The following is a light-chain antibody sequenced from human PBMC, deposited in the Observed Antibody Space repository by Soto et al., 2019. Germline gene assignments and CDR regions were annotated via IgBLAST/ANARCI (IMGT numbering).Light chain of an antibody. CDR2: DVS. Sequence: QSALTQPASVSGSPGQSITISCTGTSSDFGGYNYVSWYQQHPGEAPKLMIYDVSNRPSGVSNRFSGSKSGNTASLTISGLQAEDEADYYCSSYTSSSTSFGTGTKVTVL. J-gene: IGLJ1*01. CDR1: SSDFGGYNY. V-gene: IGLV2-14*01. CDR3: SSYTSSSTS.